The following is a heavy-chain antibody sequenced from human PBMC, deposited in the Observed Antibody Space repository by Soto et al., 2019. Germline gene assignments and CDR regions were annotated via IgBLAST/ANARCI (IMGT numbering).Heavy chain of an antibody. CDR1: GFTFSSYA. J-gene: IGHJ4*02. CDR2: ISGSGGST. Sequence: GGSLRLSCAASGFTFSSYAMSWVRQAPGKGLEWVSAISGSGGSTYYADSVKGRFTISRDNSKNTLYLQMNSLRAEDTAVYYCPKVEEDGYNYSSFDYWGQGTLVTVSS. V-gene: IGHV3-23*01. D-gene: IGHD5-12*01. CDR3: PKVEEDGYNYSSFDY.